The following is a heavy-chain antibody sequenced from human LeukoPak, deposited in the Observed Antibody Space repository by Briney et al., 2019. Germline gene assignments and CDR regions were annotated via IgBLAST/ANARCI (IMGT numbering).Heavy chain of an antibody. CDR1: GGSISTYY. CDR3: AREYSAFEI. Sequence: SEILSLTCTVSGGSISTYYWSWIRQPPGKGLEWIGYIHYSGATSYNPSLNSRVTVTVDTSKNQLSLKLNSVTAADTAVYYCAREYSAFEIWGPGTMVTVSS. V-gene: IGHV4-59*01. J-gene: IGHJ3*02. D-gene: IGHD1-1*01. CDR2: IHYSGAT.